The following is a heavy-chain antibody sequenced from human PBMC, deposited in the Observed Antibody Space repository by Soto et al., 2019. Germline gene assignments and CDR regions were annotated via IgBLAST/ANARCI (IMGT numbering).Heavy chain of an antibody. CDR3: ERDSVLLWFGQLSNTDYYYYGMDV. V-gene: IGHV4-4*07. D-gene: IGHD3-10*01. CDR1: GGSISSYY. CDR2: IYTSGST. J-gene: IGHJ6*02. Sequence: SETLSLTCTVSGGSISSYYWSWIRQPAGKGLEWIGRIYTSGSTNYNPSLKSRVTMSVDTSKNQFSLKLSSVTAADTAVYYCERDSVLLWFGQLSNTDYYYYGMDVWGQGTTVTVSS.